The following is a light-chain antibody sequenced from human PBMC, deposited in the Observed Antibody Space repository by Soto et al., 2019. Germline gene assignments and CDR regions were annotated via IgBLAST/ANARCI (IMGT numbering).Light chain of an antibody. V-gene: IGLV4-69*01. CDR3: QTWVTGIHVV. CDR1: SGHSSYA. J-gene: IGLJ2*01. CDR2: LNSDGSH. Sequence: QLVLTQSPSASASLGASVKLTCTLSSGHSSYAIAWHQQQPEKGPRYLMKLNSDGSHNKGDGIPDRFSGSSSGAERYLTISSLQSEDEADYYCQTWVTGIHVVFGGGTQLTVL.